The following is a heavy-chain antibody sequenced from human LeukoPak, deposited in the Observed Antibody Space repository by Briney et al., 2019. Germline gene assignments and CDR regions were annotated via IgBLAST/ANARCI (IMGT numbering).Heavy chain of an antibody. V-gene: IGHV4-59*01. J-gene: IGHJ6*02. Sequence: ASETLSLTCTVSGGSISSYYWSWIRQPPGKGLEWIGYIYYSGSTNYNPSLKSRVTISVDTSKNQFSLKLSSVTAADTAVYYCARGHRYSYGVYVYYYYGMDVWGQGTTVTVSS. CDR3: ARGHRYSYGVYVYYYYGMDV. CDR2: IYYSGST. D-gene: IGHD5-18*01. CDR1: GGSISSYY.